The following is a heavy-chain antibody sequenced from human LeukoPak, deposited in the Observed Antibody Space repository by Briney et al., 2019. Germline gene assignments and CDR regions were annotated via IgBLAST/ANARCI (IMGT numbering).Heavy chain of an antibody. CDR1: GGSFSGYY. D-gene: IGHD3-10*01. J-gene: IGHJ5*02. CDR3: ARGLRGFYGSLPGWFDP. CDR2: INHSGST. V-gene: IGHV4-34*01. Sequence: SETLSLTCAVYGGSFSGYYWSWIRQPPGKGLEWIGEINHSGSTNYNPSLKSRVTISVDTSKNQFSLKLSSVTAADTAVYYCARGLRGFYGSLPGWFDPWGQGTLVTVSS.